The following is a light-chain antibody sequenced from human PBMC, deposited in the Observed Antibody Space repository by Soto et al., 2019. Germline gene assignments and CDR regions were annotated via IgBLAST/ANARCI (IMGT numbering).Light chain of an antibody. Sequence: EIVLTQSPGTLSLSPGERATLSCRASQSVSNNYLAWYQQKPGQAPRLLIYGASTRATGIPARFSGSGSGTEFTLTISSLQSEDFAVYYCQQYSNWLTFGGGTKVDI. V-gene: IGKV3-15*01. CDR3: QQYSNWLT. CDR2: GAS. J-gene: IGKJ4*01. CDR1: QSVSNN.